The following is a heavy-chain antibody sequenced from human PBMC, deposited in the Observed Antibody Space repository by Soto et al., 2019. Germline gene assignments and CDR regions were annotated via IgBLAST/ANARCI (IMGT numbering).Heavy chain of an antibody. CDR1: GYTFTSYA. CDR3: AGSRAWYYYYYMDV. D-gene: IGHD1-26*01. Sequence: ASVKVSCKASGYTFTSYAMHWVRQAPGQRLEWMGWINAGNGNTKYSQKFQGRVTITRDTSASTAYMELSSLRSEDTAVYYCAGSRAWYYYYYMDVWGKGTTVTVSS. V-gene: IGHV1-3*01. CDR2: INAGNGNT. J-gene: IGHJ6*03.